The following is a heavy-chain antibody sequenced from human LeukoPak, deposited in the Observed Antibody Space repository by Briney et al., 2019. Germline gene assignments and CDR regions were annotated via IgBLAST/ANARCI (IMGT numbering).Heavy chain of an antibody. CDR1: GGSISRGGYS. CDR2: IYHSGST. V-gene: IGHV4-30-2*01. J-gene: IGHJ4*02. D-gene: IGHD4-17*01. CDR3: ARGGDYHDY. Sequence: SQTLSLTCAVSGGSISRGGYSRSWIRQPPGKGLEWIGYIYHSGSTYYNPSLKSRVTISVDRSKNQFSLKLSSVTAADTAVYYCARGGDYHDYWGQGTLVTVSS.